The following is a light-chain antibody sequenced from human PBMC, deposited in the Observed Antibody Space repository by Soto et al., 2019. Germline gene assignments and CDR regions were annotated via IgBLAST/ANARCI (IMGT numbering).Light chain of an antibody. V-gene: IGLV2-8*01. J-gene: IGLJ3*02. CDR3: SSYAGSNTLV. CDR2: EVT. CDR1: SSDVGGYNY. Sequence: QSALTQPPSASGSPGQSVTVSCTGTSSDVGGYNYVSWYQQHPSKTPKLLIYEVTKRPSGVPDRFAGSKAGNTASLTVSGLHAEDEADYYCSSYAGSNTLVFRGGTKLTVL.